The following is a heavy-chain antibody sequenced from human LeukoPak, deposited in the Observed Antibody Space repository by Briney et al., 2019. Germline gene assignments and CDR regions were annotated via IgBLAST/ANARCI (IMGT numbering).Heavy chain of an antibody. CDR2: IWYGGNNK. CDR3: AKPIEVPSSPPRYVHY. D-gene: IGHD2-2*01. V-gene: IGHV3-33*06. CDR1: GFIFSRYG. J-gene: IGHJ4*02. Sequence: RLLCAASGFIFSRYGMHGVRQARGKGLEGVADIWYGGNNKFYADSEKGGFTISRDNSKNTVYVKINSQRGEDTGVYYCAKPIEVPSSPPRYVHYRRRATLLSVSS.